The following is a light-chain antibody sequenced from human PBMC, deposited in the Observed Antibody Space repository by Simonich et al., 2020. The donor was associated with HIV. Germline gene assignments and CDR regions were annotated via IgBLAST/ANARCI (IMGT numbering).Light chain of an antibody. V-gene: IGLV2-14*03. CDR1: SSDVGGFNY. CDR3: SSYTSSSTLWV. CDR2: AVS. J-gene: IGLJ1*01. Sequence: QSALTQPASVSGSPGQSITISCTGTSSDVGGFNYVSWYQHHPGKAPKLMIYAVSKRPSGVSKRFSGSKSGNTASLTISGRQTEDEADYYCSSYTSSSTLWVFGTGTKVTVL.